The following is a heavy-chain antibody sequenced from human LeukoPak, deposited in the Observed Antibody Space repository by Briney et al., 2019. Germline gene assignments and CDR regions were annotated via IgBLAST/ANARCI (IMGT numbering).Heavy chain of an antibody. V-gene: IGHV1-24*01. Sequence: ASVKVSCKVSGYTLTELSMHWVRQAPGKGLEWMGGFDPEDGETIYVQKFQGRVTMTEDTSTDTAYMELSSLRSEDTAVYYCATDSLVGATDWYYFDYWGQGTLVTVSS. D-gene: IGHD1-26*01. CDR3: ATDSLVGATDWYYFDY. J-gene: IGHJ4*02. CDR1: GYTLTELS. CDR2: FDPEDGET.